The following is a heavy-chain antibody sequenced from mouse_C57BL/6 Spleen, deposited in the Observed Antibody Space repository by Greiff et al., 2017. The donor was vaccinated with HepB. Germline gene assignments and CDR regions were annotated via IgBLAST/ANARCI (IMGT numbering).Heavy chain of an antibody. J-gene: IGHJ2*01. V-gene: IGHV1-54*01. D-gene: IGHD1-1*01. CDR1: GYAFTNYL. Sequence: VQLQESGAELVRPGPSVKVSCKASGYAFTNYLIEWVKQRPGQGLEWIGVINPGSGGTNYNEKFKGKATLTADKSSSTAYMQLSSLTSEDSAVYFCARSYGSSYGYWGQGTTLTVSS. CDR3: ARSYGSSYGY. CDR2: INPGSGGT.